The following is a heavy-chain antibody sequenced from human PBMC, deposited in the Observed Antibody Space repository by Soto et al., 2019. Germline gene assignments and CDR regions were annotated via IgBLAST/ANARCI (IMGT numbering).Heavy chain of an antibody. CDR1: GFTFSSYS. Sequence: GGSLRVSCAASGFTFSSYSMNWGRQAPWKGLEWVSSISSSSSYIYYADSVKGRFTISRDNAKNSLYLQMNSLRAEDTAVYYCAVNDYGGNSGWFDPWGQGTLVTVSS. CDR2: ISSSSSYI. CDR3: AVNDYGGNSGWFDP. J-gene: IGHJ5*02. D-gene: IGHD4-17*01. V-gene: IGHV3-21*01.